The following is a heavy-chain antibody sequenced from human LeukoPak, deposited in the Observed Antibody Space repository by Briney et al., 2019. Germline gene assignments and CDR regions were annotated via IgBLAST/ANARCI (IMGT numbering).Heavy chain of an antibody. Sequence: PGGSLRLSCAASGFTFSSYWMHWVRQAPGKGLVWVSRINSDGSSTSYTDSVKGRFTISRDNAKNTLDLQMNSLRAEDTAVYYCARGYSYGYRIDYWGQGTLVTVSS. CDR3: ARGYSYGYRIDY. V-gene: IGHV3-74*01. CDR1: GFTFSSYW. D-gene: IGHD5-18*01. CDR2: INSDGSST. J-gene: IGHJ4*02.